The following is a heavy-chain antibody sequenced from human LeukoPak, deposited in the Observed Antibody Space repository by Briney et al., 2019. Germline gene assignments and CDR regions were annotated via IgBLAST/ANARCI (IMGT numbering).Heavy chain of an antibody. J-gene: IGHJ4*02. Sequence: PGGSLRLSCAASGFTFSSYVMSWVRQAPGKGLEWVSAISASGGSTFYADSVKGPFTISRDNSKNTLYLQMNSLRAEDTAVYYCASSSSGWYKFDYWGQGTLVTVSS. D-gene: IGHD6-19*01. V-gene: IGHV3-23*01. CDR2: ISASGGST. CDR3: ASSSSGWYKFDY. CDR1: GFTFSSYV.